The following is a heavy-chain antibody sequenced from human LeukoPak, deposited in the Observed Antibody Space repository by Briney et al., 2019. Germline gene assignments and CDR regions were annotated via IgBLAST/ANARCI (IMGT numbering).Heavy chain of an antibody. Sequence: GGSLRLSCGASGFTFSSFQMNWVRQAPGKGLEWVSYISSTSNTIYYADSVKGRFTIFRDNAKNSLYVQMNSLRDEDTAVYYCARQGYYDSSGYYVQYWGQGTLVTVSS. V-gene: IGHV3-48*03. D-gene: IGHD3-22*01. CDR3: ARQGYYDSSGYYVQY. J-gene: IGHJ1*01. CDR2: ISSTSNTI. CDR1: GFTFSSFQ.